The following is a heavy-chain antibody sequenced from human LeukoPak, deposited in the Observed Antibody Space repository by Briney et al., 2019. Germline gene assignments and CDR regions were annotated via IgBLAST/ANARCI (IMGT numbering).Heavy chain of an antibody. D-gene: IGHD4-11*01. CDR1: GFTFSHYS. J-gene: IGHJ6*03. V-gene: IGHV3-21*01. CDR3: ARVMMGATVTTFHYYCMDV. CDR2: ITSSSSHI. Sequence: GGSLRLSCAACGFTFSHYSIDWVRQAPGKGLERVASITSSSSHIYYADSVKGRVTISRDNAKNEVYLQMKSLRAEDTAIYYCARVMMGATVTTFHYYCMDVWGVGTTVTVSS.